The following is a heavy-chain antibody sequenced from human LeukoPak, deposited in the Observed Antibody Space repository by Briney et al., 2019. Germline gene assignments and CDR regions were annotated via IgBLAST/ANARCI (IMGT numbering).Heavy chain of an antibody. Sequence: GGSLRLSCAASGFTFSSFGMSWVRQAPGKGLEWVSAISSTGGTAYYADSVKGRFTISRDNSKNTLYLQMNSLRAEDTAVYYCAKDPLRYSSGWQNWFDPWGQGTLVTVSS. D-gene: IGHD6-19*01. J-gene: IGHJ5*02. CDR2: ISSTGGTA. CDR3: AKDPLRYSSGWQNWFDP. V-gene: IGHV3-23*01. CDR1: GFTFSSFG.